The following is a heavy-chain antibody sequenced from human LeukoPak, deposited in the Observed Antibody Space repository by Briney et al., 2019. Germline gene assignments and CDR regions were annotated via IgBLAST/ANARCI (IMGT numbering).Heavy chain of an antibody. CDR3: ARDPSLDYGDPFDY. D-gene: IGHD4-17*01. Sequence: ASVKVSCKASGYTFTSYGISWVRQAPGQGLEWRGIINPSGGSTSYAQKFQGRVTMTRDTSTSTVYMELSSLRSEDTAVYYCARDPSLDYGDPFDYWGQGTLVTVSS. CDR2: INPSGGST. J-gene: IGHJ4*02. CDR1: GYTFTSYG. V-gene: IGHV1-46*01.